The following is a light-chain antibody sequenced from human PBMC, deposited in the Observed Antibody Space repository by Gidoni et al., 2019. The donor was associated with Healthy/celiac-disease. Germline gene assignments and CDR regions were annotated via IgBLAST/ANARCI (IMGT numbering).Light chain of an antibody. Sequence: QAALTQPASVSGSPGQSITISCTGTSSDVGSYHLVSWYQPHPGKAPKLMIYEVSKRPSGVSNRFSGSKSGNTASLTISGLQAEDEADYYCCSYAGSKVFGGGTKLTVL. CDR3: CSYAGSKV. CDR1: SSDVGSYHL. J-gene: IGLJ3*02. V-gene: IGLV2-23*02. CDR2: EVS.